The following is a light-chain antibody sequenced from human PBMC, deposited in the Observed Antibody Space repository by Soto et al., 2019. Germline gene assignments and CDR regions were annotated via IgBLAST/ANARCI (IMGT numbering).Light chain of an antibody. CDR3: CSYTSSSTVV. J-gene: IGLJ3*02. V-gene: IGLV2-14*01. Sequence: QSVLTQPASMSGSPGQSITISCTGTSNDLGAYDYVSWYLQHPGKAPQLMISDVSNRPSGVSNRFSGSKSGTTASLTISGLQAEDEGDYYCCSYTSSSTVVFGGGTKLTVL. CDR1: SNDLGAYDY. CDR2: DVS.